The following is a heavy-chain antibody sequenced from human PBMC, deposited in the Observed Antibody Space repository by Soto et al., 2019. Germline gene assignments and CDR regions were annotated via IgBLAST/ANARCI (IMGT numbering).Heavy chain of an antibody. D-gene: IGHD3-22*01. CDR3: ARQRGGYSNDRKEYCGC. CDR2: IYPGDSDT. V-gene: IGHV5-51*01. CDR1: GYSFTSYW. Sequence: RGESLKISCKGSGYSFTSYWIGWVRQMPGKGLEWMGIIYPGDSDTRYSPSFQGQVTISADKSISTAYLQWSSLKASDTAMNYCARQRGGYSNDRKEYCGCWGQGSLVTVSS. J-gene: IGHJ4*02.